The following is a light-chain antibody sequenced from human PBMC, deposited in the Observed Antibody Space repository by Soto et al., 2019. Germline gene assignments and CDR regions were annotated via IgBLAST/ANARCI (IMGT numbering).Light chain of an antibody. CDR3: SSYGGGNPFYV. CDR1: SSDVGSYNL. J-gene: IGLJ1*01. Sequence: QSALTQPASVSGSPEQSITISCTGTSSDVGSYNLVSWYQQHPGKAPKVMIYEATKRPSGVSNRFSGSKSGNTASLTVSGLQAEDEADYYCSSYGGGNPFYVFGTGTKLTVL. CDR2: EAT. V-gene: IGLV2-14*02.